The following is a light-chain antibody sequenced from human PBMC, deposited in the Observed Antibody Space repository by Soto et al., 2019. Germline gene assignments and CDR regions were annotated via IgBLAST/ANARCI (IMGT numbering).Light chain of an antibody. Sequence: DIVVTQSPATLSASPGERVTLSCRASQFVSSRLAWYQQRPGQVPRLLIYDTSTRAPGISARFSGSGSGTEFTLTISSLQSEDFAVHYCQESIQWPPEMFGPGTTVHIK. CDR3: QESIQWPPEM. V-gene: IGKV3-15*01. CDR1: QFVSSR. J-gene: IGKJ1*01. CDR2: DTS.